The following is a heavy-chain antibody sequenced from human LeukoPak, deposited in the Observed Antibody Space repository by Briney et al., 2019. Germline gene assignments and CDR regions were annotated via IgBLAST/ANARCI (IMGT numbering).Heavy chain of an antibody. CDR1: GGSITSYY. CDR2: FYYSGST. Sequence: PSETLSLTXTVPGGSITSYYWSWIRQPPGKGLEWIGYFYYSGSTNYNPSLKSRVTISLDTSKNQVSLKLSSVTAADTAVYYCARAAAGRGSMSYWGQRTLVTVSS. CDR3: ARAAAGRGSMSY. D-gene: IGHD6-13*01. J-gene: IGHJ4*02. V-gene: IGHV4-59*01.